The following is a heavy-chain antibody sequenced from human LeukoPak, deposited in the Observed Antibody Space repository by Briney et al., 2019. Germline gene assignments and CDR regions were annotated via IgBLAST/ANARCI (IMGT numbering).Heavy chain of an antibody. J-gene: IGHJ4*02. Sequence: GRSLRLSCAASGFTFSSYGMHWVRQAPGKGLEWVAVIWYDGSNKYYADSVKGRFTISRDNSKNTLYLQMNSLRAEDTAVYYCARGHYYDSMAGWGQGTLVTVSS. CDR2: IWYDGSNK. CDR3: ARGHYYDSMAG. D-gene: IGHD3-22*01. CDR1: GFTFSSYG. V-gene: IGHV3-33*01.